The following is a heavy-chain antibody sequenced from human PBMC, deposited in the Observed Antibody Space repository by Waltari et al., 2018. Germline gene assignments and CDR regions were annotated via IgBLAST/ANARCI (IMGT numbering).Heavy chain of an antibody. J-gene: IGHJ4*02. CDR1: GDSMSNYYY. V-gene: IGHV4-38-2*01. CDR2: IFHSVTT. CDR3: ARGSYFDV. Sequence: QVRLQESGPGLVKPSETLSLTGDVYGDSMSNYYYWGWIRQPPGKGLEWIGTIFHSVTTYYNPSLKSRVTIKLDKSNNHFSLKLSSVTAADTAVYYCARGSYFDVWGQGTLVTVSS.